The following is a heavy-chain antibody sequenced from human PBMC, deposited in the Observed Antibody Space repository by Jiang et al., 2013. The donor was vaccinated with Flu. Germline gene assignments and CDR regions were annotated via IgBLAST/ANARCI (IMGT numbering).Heavy chain of an antibody. D-gene: IGHD3-10*01. J-gene: IGHJ4*02. Sequence: QAPGQGLEWMGWINTNTGNPTYAQGVHRTLCLLLGHSVSTAYLQISSLKAEDTAVYYCARGLPEGVWFGESVTEYFDYWGQGTLVTVSS. CDR2: INTNTGNP. CDR3: ARGLPEGVWFGESVTEYFDY. V-gene: IGHV7-4-1*02.